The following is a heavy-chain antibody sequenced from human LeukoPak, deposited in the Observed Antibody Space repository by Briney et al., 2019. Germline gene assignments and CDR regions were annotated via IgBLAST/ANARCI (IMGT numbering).Heavy chain of an antibody. CDR3: ARADCSGDSCYQLDY. Sequence: LRLSCAASGFTFSSYAVSWVRQPPGKGLEWIGSIYYSRSTYYNPSLKSRVTISVDTSKNQFSLKLSSVTAADTAVYYCARADCSGDSCYQLDYWGQGTLVTVSS. J-gene: IGHJ4*02. D-gene: IGHD2-15*01. CDR1: GFTFSSYA. CDR2: IYYSRST. V-gene: IGHV4-38-2*01.